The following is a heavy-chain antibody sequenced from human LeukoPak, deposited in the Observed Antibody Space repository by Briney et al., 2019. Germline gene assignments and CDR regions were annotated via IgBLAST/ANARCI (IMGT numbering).Heavy chain of an antibody. CDR1: GGSFSGYY. V-gene: IGHV4-34*01. D-gene: IGHD3-10*01. CDR3: ARGLRYYYGSGSRSNWFDP. Sequence: PSETLSLTCAVYGGSFSGYYWSWIRQPPGKGLEWIGEINHSGGTNYNPSLKSRVTISVDTSKNQFSLKLSSVTAADTAVYYCARGLRYYYGSGSRSNWFDPWGQGTLVTVSS. CDR2: INHSGGT. J-gene: IGHJ5*02.